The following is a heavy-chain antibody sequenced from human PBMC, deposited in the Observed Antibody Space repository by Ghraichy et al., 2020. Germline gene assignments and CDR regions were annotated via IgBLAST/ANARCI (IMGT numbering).Heavy chain of an antibody. CDR1: GITVHNNF. D-gene: IGHD6-13*01. V-gene: IGHV3-66*01. CDR3: ARDPPAAAAGTFG. CDR2: IYSGGGT. Sequence: GSLRLSCAASGITVHNNFMNWFRQAPGKGLEWVSLIYSGGGTNYADSVRGRFTISRDGSKNTLYLQMNSLRAEDTAVYYCARDPPAAAAGTFGWGRGTLVTVSS. J-gene: IGHJ4*02.